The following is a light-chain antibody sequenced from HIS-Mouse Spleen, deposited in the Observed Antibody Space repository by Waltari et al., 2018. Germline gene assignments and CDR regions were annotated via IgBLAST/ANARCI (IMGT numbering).Light chain of an antibody. V-gene: IGLV3-21*02. CDR3: QVWDSSSDRV. J-gene: IGLJ1*01. CDR2: ADS. Sequence: SYVLTQLPSVSVAPGQTARITCGGNNIESKSVHWYQQKPGQAPVLGVYADSDRPSGIPERFSGSNSGNTATLTISRVEAGDEADYYCQVWDSSSDRVFGTGTKVTVL. CDR1: NIESKS.